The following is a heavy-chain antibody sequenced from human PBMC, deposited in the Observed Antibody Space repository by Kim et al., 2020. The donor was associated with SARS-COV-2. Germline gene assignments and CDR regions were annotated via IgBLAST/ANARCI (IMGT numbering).Heavy chain of an antibody. D-gene: IGHD3-10*01. CDR3: ARGISWFGELSYYGMDV. Sequence: LKSRVTISVDTSKNQFSLKLSSVTAADTAVYYCARGISWFGELSYYGMDVWGQGNTVTVSS. V-gene: IGHV4-59*09. J-gene: IGHJ6*02.